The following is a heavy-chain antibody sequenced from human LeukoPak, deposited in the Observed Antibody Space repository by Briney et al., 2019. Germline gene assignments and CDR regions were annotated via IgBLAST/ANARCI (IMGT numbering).Heavy chain of an antibody. CDR2: VSGSGANA. J-gene: IGHJ4*02. D-gene: IGHD2-2*01. Sequence: RGTPRLSCAASGFTFSNYGMGWVRQTPGKGLEWLSSVSGSGANAYYADSVKGRFTISRDNSRDRIYLQMNSLRTDDTAVYYCARLQPLVIPAAKLGFDYWGQGTLVTVSS. CDR3: ARLQPLVIPAAKLGFDY. CDR1: GFTFSNYG. V-gene: IGHV3-23*01.